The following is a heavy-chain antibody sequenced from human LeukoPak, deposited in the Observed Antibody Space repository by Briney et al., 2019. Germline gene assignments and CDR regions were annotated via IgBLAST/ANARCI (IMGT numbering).Heavy chain of an antibody. J-gene: IGHJ3*02. CDR1: GDSISSNYW. Sequence: KPSDTLSLTCAASGDSISSNYWWSWIRQPPEKGLEWIGYIYYSGSTHQNPSLQSRLTMSVDTSKNQFSLKRSSVTAVDTAYNSCARKGSGWYAFDIWGQGTMVTVSS. CDR2: IYYSGST. D-gene: IGHD6-19*01. CDR3: ARKGSGWYAFDI. V-gene: IGHV4-28*01.